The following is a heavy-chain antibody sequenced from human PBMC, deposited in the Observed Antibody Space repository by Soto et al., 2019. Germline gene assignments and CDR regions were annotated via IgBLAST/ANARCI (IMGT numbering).Heavy chain of an antibody. D-gene: IGHD6-19*01. CDR1: GYTFTNYA. CDR2: INDGNGNT. V-gene: IGHV1-3*01. CDR3: ARDSHGCDY. Sequence: QVQLVQSGAEVKKPGASVKVSCKASGYTFTNYAMHWVRQAPGQRLEWMGRINDGNGNTKYSQKFQDRVRITRDTSASTASMELSSLTSEDTGVYYCARDSHGCDYWGQSTLVTVSS. J-gene: IGHJ4*02.